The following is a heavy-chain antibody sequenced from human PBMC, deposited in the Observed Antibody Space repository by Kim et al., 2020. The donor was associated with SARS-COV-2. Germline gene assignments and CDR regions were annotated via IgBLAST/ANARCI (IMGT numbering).Heavy chain of an antibody. Sequence: APVKCRFTISRDESKNALYLQMNRLKTEDRAVYYCTTDAQLWIQLWSFFDYWGQGTLVTVSS. CDR3: TTDAQLWIQLWSFFDY. V-gene: IGHV3-15*01. D-gene: IGHD5-18*01. J-gene: IGHJ4*02.